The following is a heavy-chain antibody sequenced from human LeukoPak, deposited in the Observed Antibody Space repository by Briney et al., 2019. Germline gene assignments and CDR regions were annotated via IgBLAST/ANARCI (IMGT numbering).Heavy chain of an antibody. D-gene: IGHD6-13*01. CDR2: IYSGGST. J-gene: IGHJ1*01. V-gene: IGHV3-53*05. CDR3: ARDALPGIAAAGTGYFQH. CDR1: GFTVSSNY. Sequence: GGSLRLSCAVSGFTVSSNYMSWVRQAPGKGLEWVSIIYSGGSTYYADSVKGRFTISRDNSKNIVYLQMNSLRAEDTAVYYCARDALPGIAAAGTGYFQHWGQGTLVTVSS.